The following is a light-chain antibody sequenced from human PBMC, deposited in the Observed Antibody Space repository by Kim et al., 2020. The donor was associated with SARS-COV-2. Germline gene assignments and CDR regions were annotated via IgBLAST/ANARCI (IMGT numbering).Light chain of an antibody. Sequence: EIVKTRYAATLCLSPGERTARSCRASQSVSDSLAWFQQRRGQAPRLLISGASTRAAGIPARFSGSGSGTEFTLTISSLQSEDFAVYYCKHYNKLLPTFGQGSKLDI. CDR2: GAS. CDR3: KHYNKLLPT. J-gene: IGKJ1*01. CDR1: QSVSDS. V-gene: IGKV3-15*01.